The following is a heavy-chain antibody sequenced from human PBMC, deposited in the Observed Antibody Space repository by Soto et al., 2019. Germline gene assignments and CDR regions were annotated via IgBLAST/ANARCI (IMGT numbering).Heavy chain of an antibody. CDR3: ARYLGYCSSTSCYTYYYYGMDV. D-gene: IGHD2-2*02. V-gene: IGHV4-59*01. Sequence: SETLSLTCTVSGGSISSYYWSWIRQPPGKGLEWIGYIYYSGSTNYNPSLKSRVTISVDTSKNQFSLKLSSVTAADTAVYYCARYLGYCSSTSCYTYYYYGMDVWGQGTTVT. CDR1: GGSISSYY. CDR2: IYYSGST. J-gene: IGHJ6*02.